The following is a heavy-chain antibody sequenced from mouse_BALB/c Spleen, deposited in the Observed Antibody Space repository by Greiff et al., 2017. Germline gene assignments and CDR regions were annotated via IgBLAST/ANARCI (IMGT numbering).Heavy chain of an antibody. D-gene: IGHD2-3*01. V-gene: IGHV1-14*01. J-gene: IGHJ3*01. Sequence: VQLQQSGPELVKPGASVKMSCKASGYTFTSYVMHWVKQKPGQGLEWIGYTNPYNDGTKYNEKFKGKATLTSDKSSSTAYMELSSLTSEDSAVYYCARSYDGYYWFAYWGQGTLVTVSA. CDR1: GYTFTSYV. CDR3: ARSYDGYYWFAY. CDR2: TNPYNDGT.